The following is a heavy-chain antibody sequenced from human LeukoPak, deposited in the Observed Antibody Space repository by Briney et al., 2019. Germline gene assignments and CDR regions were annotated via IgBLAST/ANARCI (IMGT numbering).Heavy chain of an antibody. CDR2: IYSGGST. Sequence: GGSLRLSCAASGFTVSSNYMSWVRQAPGKGLEWVSVIYSGGSTYYADSVKGRFTISRDNAKNSLYLQMNSLRAEDTAVYYCARDVDTAAGLDYWGQGTLVTVSS. J-gene: IGHJ4*02. CDR3: ARDVDTAAGLDY. CDR1: GFTVSSNY. D-gene: IGHD5-18*01. V-gene: IGHV3-53*01.